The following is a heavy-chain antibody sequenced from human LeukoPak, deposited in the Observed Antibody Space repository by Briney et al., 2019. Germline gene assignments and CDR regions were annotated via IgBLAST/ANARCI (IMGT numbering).Heavy chain of an antibody. V-gene: IGHV1-2*02. CDR3: ARDYPGYGDYVLLRYYFDY. Sequence: ASVKVSCKASGYTFTGYYMHWVRQAPGQGLEWMGWINPNSGGTNYAQKFQGRVTMTRDTSISTAYMELSRLRSDDTAVYYCARDYPGYGDYVLLRYYFDYWGQGTLVTVSS. J-gene: IGHJ4*02. CDR2: INPNSGGT. D-gene: IGHD4-17*01. CDR1: GYTFTGYY.